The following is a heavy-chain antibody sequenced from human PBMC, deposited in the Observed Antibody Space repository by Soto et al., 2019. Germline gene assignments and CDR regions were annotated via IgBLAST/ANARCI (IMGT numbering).Heavy chain of an antibody. D-gene: IGHD2-8*01. V-gene: IGHV1-69*04. J-gene: IGHJ5*02. CDR2: IITILGIP. CDR1: GGTFSSYG. CDR3: SIEGSSWRYCMADP. Sequence: QVQLVQSGAEVKKPGSSVKVSCKASGGTFSSYGVTWVRQAPGHGLEWMGRIITILGIPNYAQKFQGRVTITADKSTRTAYMDLTSLKSEDTSVYYCSIEGSSWRYCMADPWCQGTQVTFSS.